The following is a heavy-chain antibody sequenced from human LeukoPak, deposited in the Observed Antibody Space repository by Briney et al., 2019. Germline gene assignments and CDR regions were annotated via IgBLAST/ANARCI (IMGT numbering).Heavy chain of an antibody. Sequence: GGSLRLSCAASGFTFSSYGMHWVRQAPGKGLEWVAVIWYDGGNKYYADSVKGRFTISRDNSKNTLYLQMNSLRAEDTAVYYCARDRKVWDMIGAFDIWGQGTMVTVSS. V-gene: IGHV3-33*01. J-gene: IGHJ3*02. CDR2: IWYDGGNK. CDR3: ARDRKVWDMIGAFDI. D-gene: IGHD3-16*01. CDR1: GFTFSSYG.